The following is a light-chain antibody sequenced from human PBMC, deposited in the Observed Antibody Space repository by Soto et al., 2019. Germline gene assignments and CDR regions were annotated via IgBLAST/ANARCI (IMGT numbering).Light chain of an antibody. V-gene: IGKV1-16*01. CDR2: DAS. CDR1: QGISSF. Sequence: DIQMTQSPSSLSASVGDRVTITCRASQGISSFLAWFQQKPGKAPKSLIYDASTLQSGVSSRFSCSGYGTHFTLTISSLQPEDVATYYCQQDHSYPASFGQGTKVEIK. J-gene: IGKJ1*01. CDR3: QQDHSYPAS.